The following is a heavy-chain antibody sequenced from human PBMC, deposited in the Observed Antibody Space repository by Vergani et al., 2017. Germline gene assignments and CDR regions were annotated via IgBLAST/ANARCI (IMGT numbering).Heavy chain of an antibody. CDR1: GDSIISRSYY. J-gene: IGHJ5*01. D-gene: IGHD1-1*01. Sequence: MQLQESGPGLVKASETLSLTCTVSGDSIISRSYYWGWIRQAPGKGLEWVLTINTNGDYTRYGDSVKGRFTISRDNSKSTLYLQMNSLRAEDTAIYYRAKGGWNYWFDSWGQGTLIIVS. CDR2: INTNGDYT. V-gene: IGHV3-23*01. CDR3: AKGGWNYWFDS.